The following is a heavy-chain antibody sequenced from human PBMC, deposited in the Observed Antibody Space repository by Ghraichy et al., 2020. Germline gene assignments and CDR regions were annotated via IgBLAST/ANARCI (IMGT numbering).Heavy chain of an antibody. CDR2: IRSSADRT. J-gene: IGHJ4*02. D-gene: IGHD2-8*02. Sequence: GGSLRLSCATSGFSLKEYPMSWVRQAPGMGLEWVSAIRSSADRTYYADSVKGRFTISTDNSKNTLHLQMNSLRAEDTAVYFCAKDRYCVGGVCPLDYWGQGTLVTVSS. CDR1: GFSLKEYP. V-gene: IGHV3-23*01. CDR3: AKDRYCVGGVCPLDY.